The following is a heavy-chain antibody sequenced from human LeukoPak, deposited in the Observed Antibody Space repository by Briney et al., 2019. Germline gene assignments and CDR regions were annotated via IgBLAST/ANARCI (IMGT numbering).Heavy chain of an antibody. V-gene: IGHV4-59*01. CDR1: GGSISSYY. J-gene: IGHJ4*02. CDR3: ARDAGHYFWYFDY. D-gene: IGHD3-3*01. CDR2: IYYSGST. Sequence: SETLSLTCNVAGGSISSYYWSWIRQPPGKGLEWIGYIYYSGSTNYNPSLKSRVTISVDTSKDQFSLKLSSVTAADTAVYYCARDAGHYFWYFDYWGQGTLVTVSS.